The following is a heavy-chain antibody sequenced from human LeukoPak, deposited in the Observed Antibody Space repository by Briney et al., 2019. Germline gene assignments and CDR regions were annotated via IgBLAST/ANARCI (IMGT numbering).Heavy chain of an antibody. D-gene: IGHD6-25*01. CDR2: IRSSRTT. CDR1: GFTFGTHT. CDR3: AAERYSSAWYFDY. J-gene: IGHJ4*02. Sequence: GGSLSLSCTTSGFTFGTHTMHWFRQAPGKGLQWIGFIRSSRTTQYAASVKGRFTISRDDSKSIAYLQMNSLKTEDTAVYYCAAERYSSAWYFDYWGQGILVAVSS. V-gene: IGHV3-49*03.